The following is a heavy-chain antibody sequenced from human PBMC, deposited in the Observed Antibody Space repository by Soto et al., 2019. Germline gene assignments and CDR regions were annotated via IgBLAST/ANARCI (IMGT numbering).Heavy chain of an antibody. CDR3: ATVTRSGWD. J-gene: IGHJ4*02. Sequence: EVQLVESGGGLVKPGGSLRVSCAASGFTFSSYSMNWVRQAPGKGLEWVSSISGSSRYIYYADAVKGRFTISRDNAKNSLSLQMNSLRVEDTAVYYCATVTRSGWDWGQGTLVTVSS. CDR2: ISGSSRYI. CDR1: GFTFSSYS. V-gene: IGHV3-21*01. D-gene: IGHD6-19*01.